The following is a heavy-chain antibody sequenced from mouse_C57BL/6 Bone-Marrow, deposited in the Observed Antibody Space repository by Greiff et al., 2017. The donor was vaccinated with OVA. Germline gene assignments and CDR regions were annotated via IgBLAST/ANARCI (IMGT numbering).Heavy chain of an antibody. CDR2: IDPSDRYT. CDR3: AGPYDYWYVEG. J-gene: IGHJ1*03. V-gene: IGHV1-50*01. CDR1: GYTFTSYW. Sequence: QVQLQQPGAELVKPGASVKLSCKASGYTFTSYWMPWVKQRPGQGLEWIGAIDPSDRYTNYNQKFKGKATLTVDTSSSTASMQLSSRTSEDSAVYYCAGPYDYWYVEGWGTGTTVTVSS. D-gene: IGHD2-3*01.